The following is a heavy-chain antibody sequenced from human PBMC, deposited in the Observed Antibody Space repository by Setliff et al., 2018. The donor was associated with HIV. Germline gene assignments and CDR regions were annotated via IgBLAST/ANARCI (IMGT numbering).Heavy chain of an antibody. CDR1: GGSVSDTSYY. CDR2: VYYSGGT. J-gene: IGHJ4*02. D-gene: IGHD5-12*01. Sequence: KASETLSLTCTVSGGSVSDTSYYWGWIRQPPGKGLEWLANVYYSGGTYYNPSLNSRVTISVDTSRNQFSLKLTSVTAAYTALYFCARLGDSGYDFRGYFDYWGQGKLVTSPQ. CDR3: ARLGDSGYDFRGYFDY. V-gene: IGHV4-39*01.